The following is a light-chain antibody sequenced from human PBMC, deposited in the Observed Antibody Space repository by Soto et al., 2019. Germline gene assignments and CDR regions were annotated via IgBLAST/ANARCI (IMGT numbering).Light chain of an antibody. CDR3: QQYGSSPLIS. Sequence: MLVSQVTIDLRVTPSAQASISCRSSQILVHSNGYNYLDWYLQKPGQSPQLLIYLGSNRGSGVPDRFSGSGSGRDFTLTICGLEPADFAVYYCQQYGSSPLISFGQGTRLEIK. CDR1: QILVHSNGYNY. V-gene: IGKV2-28*01. CDR2: LGS. J-gene: IGKJ5*01.